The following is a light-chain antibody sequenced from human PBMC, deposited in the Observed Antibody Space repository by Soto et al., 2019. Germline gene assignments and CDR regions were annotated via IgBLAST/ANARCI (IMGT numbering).Light chain of an antibody. CDR3: QQYYSTPRT. CDR1: QSVKTF. Sequence: EIVLTQSPATLSLSPGERATLSCRASQSVKTFLVWYQQRPGQAPRLLIYGASTRATGIPARFSGSGSGTDFTLTISSLQAGDVAVYYCQQYYSTPRTFGQGTKVDIK. V-gene: IGKV3D-15*01. J-gene: IGKJ1*01. CDR2: GAS.